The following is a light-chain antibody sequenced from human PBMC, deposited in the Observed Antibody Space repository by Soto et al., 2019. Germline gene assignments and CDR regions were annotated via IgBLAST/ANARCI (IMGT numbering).Light chain of an antibody. Sequence: QSALTQPASVSGSPGPSITISCTGTSSDVGGYNYVSWYQQHPGKAPKLMIYDVSNRPSGVSNRFSGSKSGNTDSLTISGLQAEDEADYYCSSYTSSSTVVFGGGTKVTVL. J-gene: IGLJ2*01. CDR2: DVS. CDR1: SSDVGGYNY. CDR3: SSYTSSSTVV. V-gene: IGLV2-14*01.